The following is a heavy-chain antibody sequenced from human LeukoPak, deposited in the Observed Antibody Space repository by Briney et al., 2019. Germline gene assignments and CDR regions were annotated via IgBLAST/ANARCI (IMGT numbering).Heavy chain of an antibody. J-gene: IGHJ4*02. CDR1: GYTFTGYY. Sequence: ASVKVSCMASGYTFTGYYMHWVRQAPGQGLEWMGRINPNSGGTNYAQKFQGRVTMTRDTSISTAYMELSRLRSDDTAVYYCASFWGYSSSSTIVDYWGQGTLVTVSS. CDR3: ASFWGYSSSSTIVDY. D-gene: IGHD6-6*01. V-gene: IGHV1-2*06. CDR2: INPNSGGT.